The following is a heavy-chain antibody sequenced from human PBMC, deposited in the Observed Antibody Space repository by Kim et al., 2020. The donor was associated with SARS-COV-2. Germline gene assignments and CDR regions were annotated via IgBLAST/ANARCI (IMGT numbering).Heavy chain of an antibody. J-gene: IGHJ5*02. D-gene: IGHD2-8*01. Sequence: ASVKVSCRGSGYSFNNHAINWVRQAPGQGLEWMGWIDTSTGTPTYAQGFTGRFVFSLDTSVTTAYLQITSLKTEDTALYFCARDHCTNTSCFDPWGQGTL. V-gene: IGHV7-4-1*02. CDR3: ARDHCTNTSCFDP. CDR2: IDTSTGTP. CDR1: GYSFNNHA.